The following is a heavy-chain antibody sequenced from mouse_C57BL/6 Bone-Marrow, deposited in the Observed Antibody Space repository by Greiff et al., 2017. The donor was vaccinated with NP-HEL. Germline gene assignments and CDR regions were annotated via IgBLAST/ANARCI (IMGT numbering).Heavy chain of an antibody. CDR1: GYTFTSYW. J-gene: IGHJ1*03. CDR2: INPSNGGT. D-gene: IGHD1-1*01. CDR3: AREGNYYGRGGYFDV. V-gene: IGHV1-53*01. Sequence: VQLQQSGTELVKPGASVKLSCKASGYTFTSYWMHWVKQRPGQGLEWIGNINPSNGGTNYNEKFKSKATLTADKSSSTAYMQLSSLTSEDSAVYYCAREGNYYGRGGYFDVWGTGTTVTVSS.